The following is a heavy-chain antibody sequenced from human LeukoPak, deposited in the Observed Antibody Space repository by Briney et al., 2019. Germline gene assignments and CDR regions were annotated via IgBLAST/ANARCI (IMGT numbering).Heavy chain of an antibody. V-gene: IGHV3-66*01. CDR2: IYRGGSS. Sequence: GGSLRLSCVASGFIVSNNYMSWVRQAPGMGLEWVSTIYRGGSSFYADSVKGRFTISRDNSKNTLYLQMDSLRAEDTAVYYCASDLSTWFDWGQGTQVTVAS. D-gene: IGHD6-13*01. J-gene: IGHJ4*02. CDR1: GFIVSNNY. CDR3: ASDLSTWFD.